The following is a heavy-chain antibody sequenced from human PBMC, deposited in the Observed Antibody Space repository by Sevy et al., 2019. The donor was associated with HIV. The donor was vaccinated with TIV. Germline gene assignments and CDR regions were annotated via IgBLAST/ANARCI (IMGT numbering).Heavy chain of an antibody. Sequence: ASVKVSYKASGGTFSSYAISWVRQAPGQGLEWMGRIIPIFGTANYAQKFQGRVTITADESTSTAYMELGSLRSEDTAVYYCAREYSGSLGHWFDPWGQGTLVTVSS. D-gene: IGHD1-26*01. CDR3: AREYSGSLGHWFDP. CDR1: GGTFSSYA. V-gene: IGHV1-69*13. J-gene: IGHJ5*02. CDR2: IIPIFGTA.